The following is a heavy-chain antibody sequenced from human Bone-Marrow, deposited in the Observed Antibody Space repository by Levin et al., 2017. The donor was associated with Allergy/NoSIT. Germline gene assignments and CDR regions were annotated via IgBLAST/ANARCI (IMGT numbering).Heavy chain of an antibody. Sequence: GSLRLSCTVSGGSISSSRYYWGWIRQSPGKGLEWLGTISYTGSFYYNPSLNGRVSISVDSTKTLLSLRLTSVTSEDTAVYYCARLGQCLILGYFDPWSPGTRVAVS. J-gene: IGHJ5*02. CDR2: ISYTGSF. V-gene: IGHV4-39*01. D-gene: IGHD6-19*01. CDR3: ARLGQCLILGYFDP. CDR1: GGSISSSRYY.